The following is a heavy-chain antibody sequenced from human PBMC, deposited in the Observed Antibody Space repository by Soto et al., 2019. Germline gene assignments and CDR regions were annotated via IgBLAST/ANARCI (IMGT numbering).Heavy chain of an antibody. J-gene: IGHJ4*02. D-gene: IGHD6-19*01. CDR3: ARSPQYSSGWNGGFDY. CDR2: IFYGGHT. Sequence: PXETLSLTCSVSGDFLTTYSWNWIRQSPGKGLEWIGYIFYGGHTNYNPSLRGRATISVDTSKNQFSLKLSSVTAADTAVYYYARSPQYSSGWNGGFDYWGQGTLVTVSS. V-gene: IGHV4-59*01. CDR1: GDFLTTYS.